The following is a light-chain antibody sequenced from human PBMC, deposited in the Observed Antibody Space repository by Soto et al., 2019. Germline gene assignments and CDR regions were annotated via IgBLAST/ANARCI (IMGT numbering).Light chain of an antibody. CDR2: GAS. CDR1: QSVSSN. V-gene: IGKV3-15*01. CDR3: QQYNNRPG. J-gene: IGKJ4*01. Sequence: EIVMTQSPATLSVSPGERATLSCRASQSVSSNLAWYQQKPGQAPRLLIYGASTRATGIPARFSGSGSGTEFTLTISSLQSEDFAVYYCQQYNNRPGFGGGTKVEIK.